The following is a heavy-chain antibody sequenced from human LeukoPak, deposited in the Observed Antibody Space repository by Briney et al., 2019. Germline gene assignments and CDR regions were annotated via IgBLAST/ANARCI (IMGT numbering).Heavy chain of an antibody. CDR1: GFTFSNSA. CDR2: ISHTGAIT. J-gene: IGHJ5*02. Sequence: GGSLRLSCAASGFTFSNSAMTWVRQAPGKGLEWVSSISHTGAITSYADSVRGRFTISGDISKNTLYLQMSSLRAEDTAVYYCAKSNRYSSTSSSCFDPWGQGTLVTVSS. CDR3: AKSNRYSSTSSSCFDP. D-gene: IGHD6-6*01. V-gene: IGHV3-23*01.